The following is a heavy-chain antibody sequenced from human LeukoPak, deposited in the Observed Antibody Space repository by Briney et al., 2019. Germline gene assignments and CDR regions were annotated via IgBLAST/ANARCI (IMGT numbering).Heavy chain of an antibody. CDR1: GYTFAIYG. V-gene: IGHV1-18*01. D-gene: IGHD3-16*01. Sequence: EASVKVSCKASGYTFAIYGIIWVRQAPGQGLEWMGWISAYNGNTKYAEKLQGRLTMTTDTFTSTAYMELRGLRSDDTAVYYCASWVGWGGDYWGQGTLVTVSS. CDR3: ASWVGWGGDY. CDR2: ISAYNGNT. J-gene: IGHJ4*02.